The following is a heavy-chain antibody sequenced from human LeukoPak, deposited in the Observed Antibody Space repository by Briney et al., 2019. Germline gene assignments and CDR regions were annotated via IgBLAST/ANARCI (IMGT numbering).Heavy chain of an antibody. J-gene: IGHJ4*02. CDR2: IYYSGIT. CDR3: AREVVRGPITG. V-gene: IGHV4-61*08. D-gene: IGHD3-10*01. CDR1: GGSISSGGYY. Sequence: PSETLSLTCTVSGGSISSGGYYWNWIRQPPGKGLEWIGFIYYSGITNYNPSLKSRVNISVDTSKNQISLKLSSVTTADTAVYYCAREVVRGPITGWGQGTLVTVSS.